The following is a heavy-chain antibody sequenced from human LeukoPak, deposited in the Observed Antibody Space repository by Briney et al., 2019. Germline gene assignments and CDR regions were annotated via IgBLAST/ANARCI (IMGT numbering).Heavy chain of an antibody. D-gene: IGHD5-18*01. J-gene: IGHJ4*02. CDR2: VSYDGSHK. V-gene: IGHV3-30-3*01. CDR3: ARGQEYSYGPDYFDY. CDR1: GFTLSTYT. Sequence: GGSLRLSCAASGFTLSTYTLHWVRQAPGKGLEWVAIVSYDGSHKYYADSVKGRFTVSRDNSRTPLYLQMNSLRPEDTALYFCARGQEYSYGPDYFDYWGRGTLVTVSS.